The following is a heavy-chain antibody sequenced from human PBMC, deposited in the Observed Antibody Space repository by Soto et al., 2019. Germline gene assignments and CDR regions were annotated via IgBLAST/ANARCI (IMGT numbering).Heavy chain of an antibody. CDR2: ISYDGSNK. CDR3: ARSGGIAVAGTGVNFDY. J-gene: IGHJ4*02. Sequence: QVQLVESGGGVVQPGRSLRLSCAASGFTFSSYAMHWVRQAPGKGLEWVAVISYDGSNKYYADSVKGRFTISRDNSKNTRYLQMNSLRAEDTAVYYCARSGGIAVAGTGVNFDYWGQGTLVTVSS. CDR1: GFTFSSYA. V-gene: IGHV3-30-3*01. D-gene: IGHD6-19*01.